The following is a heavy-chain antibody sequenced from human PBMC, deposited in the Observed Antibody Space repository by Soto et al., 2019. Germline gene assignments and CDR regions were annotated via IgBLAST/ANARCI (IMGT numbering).Heavy chain of an antibody. Sequence: PGESLKISCKGSGYSFTSYWIGWVRQMPGKGLEWMGIIYPGDSDTRYSPSFQGQVTISADKSISTAYLQWSSLKASDTAMYYCARSGLIGSSWHGVFDYWGQGTLVTVSS. V-gene: IGHV5-51*01. CDR2: IYPGDSDT. CDR1: GYSFTSYW. J-gene: IGHJ4*02. D-gene: IGHD6-13*01. CDR3: ARSGLIGSSWHGVFDY.